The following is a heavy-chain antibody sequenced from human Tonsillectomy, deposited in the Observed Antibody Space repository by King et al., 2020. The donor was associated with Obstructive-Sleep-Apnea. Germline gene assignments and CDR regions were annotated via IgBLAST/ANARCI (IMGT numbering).Heavy chain of an antibody. CDR1: GFTFSNFA. CDR3: AKDHRYSGAQYYFDY. D-gene: IGHD6-25*01. CDR2: ISHDENTK. V-gene: IGHV3-30*18. Sequence: VQLVESGGGVVQPGRSLRLSCAASGFTFSNFAMHWVRQAPGKGLEWVAVISHDENTKRYADSVRGRFTISRDSSKNTLFLQMNSLRAEDTAVYYCAKDHRYSGAQYYFDYWGQGTLVTVSS. J-gene: IGHJ4*02.